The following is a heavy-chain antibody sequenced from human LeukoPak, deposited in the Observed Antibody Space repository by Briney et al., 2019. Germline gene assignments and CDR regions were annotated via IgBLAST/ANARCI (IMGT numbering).Heavy chain of an antibody. V-gene: IGHV3-74*01. Sequence: GGSLRLSCAASGFTFSSYWMNWVRQAPGKGLVWVSRIASDGSSTTYADSVKGRFSISRDNAKNTLYLQMNSLRAEDTAVYYCARNYDFWSGSLGRGDHYYGMDVWGQGATVTVSS. CDR3: ARNYDFWSGSLGRGDHYYGMDV. D-gene: IGHD3-3*01. CDR1: GFTFSSYW. J-gene: IGHJ6*02. CDR2: IASDGSST.